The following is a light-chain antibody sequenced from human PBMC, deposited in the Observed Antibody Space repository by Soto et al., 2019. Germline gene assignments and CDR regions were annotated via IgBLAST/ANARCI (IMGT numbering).Light chain of an antibody. CDR1: SSNIGAGYD. CDR3: QSYDSSLSGVV. CDR2: GNS. Sequence: QSVLTQSPSVSGAPGQRVTISCTGSSSNIGAGYDVHWYQQLPGTAPKHLIYGNSNRPSGVPDRFSGSKSGTSASLAITGLQAEDEADYYCQSYDSSLSGVVFGGGTKLTVL. J-gene: IGLJ2*01. V-gene: IGLV1-40*01.